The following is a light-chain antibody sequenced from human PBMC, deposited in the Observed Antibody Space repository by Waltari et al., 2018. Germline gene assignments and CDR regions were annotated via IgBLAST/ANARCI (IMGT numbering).Light chain of an antibody. CDR3: QHYNNWSA. J-gene: IGKJ1*01. Sequence: EIVMTQSPATLSVSPGERATLSCRASQSVTSNLAWYQQKPGRAPRLLIYGASIRATGIPARFSGSESGTEFTLTISSLQSEDFAVYYCQHYNNWSAFGQGTKVEIK. CDR2: GAS. V-gene: IGKV3-15*01. CDR1: QSVTSN.